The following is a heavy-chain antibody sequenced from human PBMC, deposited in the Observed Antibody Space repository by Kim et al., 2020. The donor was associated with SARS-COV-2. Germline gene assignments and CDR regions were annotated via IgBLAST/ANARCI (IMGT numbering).Heavy chain of an antibody. CDR2: INPNSGGT. Sequence: ASVKVSCKASGYTFTGYYMHWVRQAPGQGLEWMGWINPNSGGTNYAQKFQGRVTMTRDTSISTAYMELSRLRSDDTAVYYCARDVSPPPVCSGGSCSGGPYGMDVWGQGTTVTVSS. CDR1: GYTFTGYY. J-gene: IGHJ6*02. CDR3: ARDVSPPPVCSGGSCSGGPYGMDV. D-gene: IGHD2-15*01. V-gene: IGHV1-2*02.